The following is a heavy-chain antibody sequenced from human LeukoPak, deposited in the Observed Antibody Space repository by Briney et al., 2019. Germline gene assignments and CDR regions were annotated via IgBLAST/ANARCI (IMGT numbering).Heavy chain of an antibody. CDR3: AKETGGYYADYYYMDV. V-gene: IGHV3-23*01. Sequence: GGSLRLSCAASGFTFGSYGMSWVRQAPGKGLEWVSAISGSGGSTYYADSVKGRFTISRDNSKNTLYLQMNSLRAEDTAVYYCAKETGGYYADYYYMDVWGKGTTVTISS. J-gene: IGHJ6*03. D-gene: IGHD3-22*01. CDR2: ISGSGGST. CDR1: GFTFGSYG.